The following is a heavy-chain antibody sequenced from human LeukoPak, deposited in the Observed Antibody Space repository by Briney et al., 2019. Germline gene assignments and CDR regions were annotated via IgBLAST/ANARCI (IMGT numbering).Heavy chain of an antibody. CDR1: GFTFDDYA. Sequence: GGSPRLSCAASGFTFDDYAMHWVRQAPGKGLEWVSLISGDGGSTYYADSVKGRFTISRDNSKNSLYLLMNSLRTGGTALYYCAKDRRDGYNSHFDYWGQGTLVTVSS. V-gene: IGHV3-43*02. D-gene: IGHD5-24*01. J-gene: IGHJ4*02. CDR2: ISGDGGST. CDR3: AKDRRDGYNSHFDY.